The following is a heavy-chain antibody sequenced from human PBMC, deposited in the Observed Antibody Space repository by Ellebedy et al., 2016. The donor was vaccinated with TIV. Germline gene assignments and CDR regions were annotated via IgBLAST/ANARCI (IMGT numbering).Heavy chain of an antibody. CDR1: GSSFTSDW. CDR2: IDLSDSYT. Sequence: GESLKISXTGSGSSFTSDWINWVRQMPGKGLERRGKIDLSDSYTSYSPSFQGHVTISADKSISTAYLQWRTLKASDTAVYYCARRSSSYYFDYWGQGTLVTVSS. CDR3: ARRSSSYYFDY. D-gene: IGHD2-2*01. V-gene: IGHV5-10-1*01. J-gene: IGHJ4*02.